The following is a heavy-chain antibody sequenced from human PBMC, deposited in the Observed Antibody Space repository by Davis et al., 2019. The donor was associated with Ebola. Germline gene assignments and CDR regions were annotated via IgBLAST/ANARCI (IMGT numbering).Heavy chain of an antibody. CDR1: GFTFSSYW. Sequence: HTGGSLRLSCAASGFTFSSYWMHWVRQAPGKGLVWVSRINSDGSSTSYADSVKGRFTISRDNAKNTLYLQMNSLGAEDTAVYYCARLRTNYYYYGMDVWGQGTTVTVSS. V-gene: IGHV3-74*01. J-gene: IGHJ6*02. CDR3: ARLRTNYYYYGMDV. CDR2: INSDGSST. D-gene: IGHD1-1*01.